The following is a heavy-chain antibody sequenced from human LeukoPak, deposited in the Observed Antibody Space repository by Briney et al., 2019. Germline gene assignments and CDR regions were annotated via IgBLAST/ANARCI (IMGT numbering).Heavy chain of an antibody. CDR3: ATDKGPYSGSWYPNWFDP. CDR2: IYYSGST. Sequence: SSETLSLTCTVSGGSISSSSYYWGWIRQPPGKGLEWIGSIYYSGSTYYNPSLKSRVTISVDTSKNQFSLKLSSVTAADTAKYYCATDKGPYSGSWYPNWFDPWGQGTLVTVSS. CDR1: GGSISSSSYY. D-gene: IGHD6-13*01. V-gene: IGHV4-39*07. J-gene: IGHJ5*02.